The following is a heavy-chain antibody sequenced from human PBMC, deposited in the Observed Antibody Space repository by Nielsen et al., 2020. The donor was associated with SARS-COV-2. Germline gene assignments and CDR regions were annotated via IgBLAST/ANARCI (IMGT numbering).Heavy chain of an antibody. Sequence: SVKVSCKASGGTFSSYAISWVRQAPGQGLEWMGGIIPFFPTTNYAQKFQGRVTITADKSTSTAYMELSSLRSEDTAVYYCAREFYADSAGSSSIYGMDVWGQGALVTVSS. J-gene: IGHJ6*02. CDR3: AREFYADSAGSSSIYGMDV. V-gene: IGHV1-69*06. D-gene: IGHD4-17*01. CDR1: GGTFSSYA. CDR2: IIPFFPTT.